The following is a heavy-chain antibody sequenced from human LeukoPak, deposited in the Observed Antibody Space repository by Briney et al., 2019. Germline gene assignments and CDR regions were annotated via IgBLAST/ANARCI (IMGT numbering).Heavy chain of an antibody. CDR1: GFTFSTYS. V-gene: IGHV3-21*01. Sequence: PGGSLRFSCAASGFTFSTYSMNWVRQAPGKGLEWVSSIRGRSSYMYYADSVKGRFTTSRDSARNSLYLQMNSLRAEDTAVYYCARGPYDFWSGYEFYFDYWGQGTLVTVSS. CDR3: ARGPYDFWSGYEFYFDY. D-gene: IGHD3-3*01. J-gene: IGHJ4*02. CDR2: IRGRSSYM.